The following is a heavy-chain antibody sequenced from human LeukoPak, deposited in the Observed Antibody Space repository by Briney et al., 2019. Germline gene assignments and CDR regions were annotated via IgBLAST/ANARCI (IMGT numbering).Heavy chain of an antibody. J-gene: IGHJ4*02. V-gene: IGHV2-5*02. CDR1: GFSLSTRGVG. D-gene: IGHD2-15*01. CDR2: IYWDDDM. CDR3: AHRRLLLYYFDY. Sequence: SGPTLVKPPQTLTLTGTFSGFSLSTRGVGVGWILQPPGKALEWLALIYWDDDMRYSPSLKSRLTITKDTSKTHVVLTMTNMDPVDTATYYCAHRRLLLYYFDYWGQGTLVTVSS.